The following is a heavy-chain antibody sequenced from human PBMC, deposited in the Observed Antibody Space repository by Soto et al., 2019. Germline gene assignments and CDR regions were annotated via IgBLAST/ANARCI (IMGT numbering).Heavy chain of an antibody. Sequence: QVQLVQSGAEVKKPGASVKFSCKASGYTFTSYAMHWVRQAPGQRLEWMGWINAGNGNTKYSEKFQGRVTITRDTSASTTNMELSSLRSEDTAVYYCARGTELLIWGQGTMVTVSS. CDR1: GYTFTSYA. CDR3: ARGTELLI. J-gene: IGHJ3*02. D-gene: IGHD2-21*02. V-gene: IGHV1-3*01. CDR2: INAGNGNT.